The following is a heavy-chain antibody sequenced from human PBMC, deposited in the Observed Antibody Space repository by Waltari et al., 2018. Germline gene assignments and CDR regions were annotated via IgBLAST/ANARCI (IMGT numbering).Heavy chain of an antibody. CDR1: GGSIGRNTFY. CDR2: INYSGST. J-gene: IGHJ5*02. Sequence: QVQLQESGPGLVKSSETLSLTRTVSGGSIGRNTFYWAWIRQPPGKRMEWMASINYSGSTYYMPSLKSRVTISVDTSRNQLSLRLTSVTAADTAVYFCVREWSSSSSWFDPWGQGTLVTVSS. V-gene: IGHV4-39*07. CDR3: VREWSSSSSWFDP. D-gene: IGHD6-6*01.